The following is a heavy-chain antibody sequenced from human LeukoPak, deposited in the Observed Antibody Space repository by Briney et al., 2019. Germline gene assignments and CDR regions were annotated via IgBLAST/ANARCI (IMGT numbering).Heavy chain of an antibody. CDR3: ARGSGGYRDNWFDP. J-gene: IGHJ5*02. V-gene: IGHV3-72*01. CDR1: GFTLSGHY. D-gene: IGHD5-12*01. Sequence: PGGSLRLSCAAFGFTLSGHYMDWVRQAPGKGLEWVGRARNKANSYSTEYAASVKGRFTISRDDSENSLWLQMNSLKTEDTAVYYCARGSGGYRDNWFDPWGQGTLVTVSS. CDR2: ARNKANSYST.